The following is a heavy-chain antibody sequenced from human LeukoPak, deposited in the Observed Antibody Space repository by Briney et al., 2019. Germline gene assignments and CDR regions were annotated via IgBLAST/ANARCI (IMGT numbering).Heavy chain of an antibody. V-gene: IGHV3-30*18. J-gene: IGHJ3*01. Sequence: GGSLRLSCAASGFTFSSYGMHWVRQAPGKGLEWVAVISYDGSNKYYADSVKGRFTISRDNSKNTLYLQMSSLTAEDTGVYYCAKECGRDYDDRAFDLWGQGTMVTVSS. CDR1: GFTFSSYG. CDR3: AKECGRDYDDRAFDL. CDR2: ISYDGSNK. D-gene: IGHD3-22*01.